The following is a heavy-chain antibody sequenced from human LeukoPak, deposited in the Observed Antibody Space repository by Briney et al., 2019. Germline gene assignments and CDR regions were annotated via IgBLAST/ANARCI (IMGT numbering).Heavy chain of an antibody. CDR2: MNPNSGNT. Sequence: ASVKVSCKASGYTFTSYDINWVRQATGQGLEWMGWMNPNSGNTGYAQKFQGRVTMTRNTSISTAYMELSSLRSEDTAVYYCARAVGGYYDSSGYYPDYWGQGTLVTVSS. V-gene: IGHV1-8*01. J-gene: IGHJ4*02. CDR3: ARAVGGYYDSSGYYPDY. D-gene: IGHD3-22*01. CDR1: GYTFTSYD.